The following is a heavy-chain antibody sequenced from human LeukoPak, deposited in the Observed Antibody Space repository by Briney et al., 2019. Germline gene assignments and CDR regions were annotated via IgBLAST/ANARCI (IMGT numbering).Heavy chain of an antibody. Sequence: MPSETLSLTCAVYGGSFSGYYWSWIRQPPGKGLEWIGSIYYSGSTYYNPSLKSRVTISVDTSKNQFSLKLSSVTAADTAVYYCARDPGYYGLKYYFDYWGQGTLVTVSS. V-gene: IGHV4-34*01. D-gene: IGHD3-10*01. CDR1: GGSFSGYY. CDR3: ARDPGYYGLKYYFDY. J-gene: IGHJ4*02. CDR2: IYYSGST.